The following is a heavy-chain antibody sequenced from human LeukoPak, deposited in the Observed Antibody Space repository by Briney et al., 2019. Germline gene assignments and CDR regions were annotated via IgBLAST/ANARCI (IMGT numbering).Heavy chain of an antibody. CDR3: ARDGSDCSGGSCPRYYYYGMDV. Sequence: GRSLRLSCAASGFTFSSYAMHWVRQAPGKGLEWVAVISYDGSNKYYADSVKGRFTISRDNSKNTLYLQMNSLRAEDAAVYYCARDGSDCSGGSCPRYYYYGMDVWGQGTTVTVSS. D-gene: IGHD2-15*01. CDR2: ISYDGSNK. CDR1: GFTFSSYA. J-gene: IGHJ6*02. V-gene: IGHV3-30-3*01.